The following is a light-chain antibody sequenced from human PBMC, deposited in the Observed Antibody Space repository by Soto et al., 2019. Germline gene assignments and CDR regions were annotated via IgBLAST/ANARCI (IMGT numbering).Light chain of an antibody. J-gene: IGLJ2*01. CDR1: SSDVGGYNY. CDR3: TSSTSSSTMV. V-gene: IGLV2-14*01. Sequence: QSALTQPASVSGSPGQSITISCTGTSSDVGGYNYVSWYQQHPGKAPKLMIYDVSNRPSGVSRRFSGSKSGNTPSLTIAGLGAEDEADYYCTSSTSSSTMVFGGGTKLTVL. CDR2: DVS.